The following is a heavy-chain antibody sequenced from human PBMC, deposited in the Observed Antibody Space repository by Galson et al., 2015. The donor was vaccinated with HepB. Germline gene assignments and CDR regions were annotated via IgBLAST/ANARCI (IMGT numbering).Heavy chain of an antibody. CDR2: IDWDDDK. Sequence: PALVKPTQTLTLTCTLSGFSLSSSGESVSWIRQPPGKALGWLARIDWDDDKYYSISLKTRLTISKDTSKNQVVLTMTNMDPVDTATYYCARNYYDASYWYFDLWGRGTLVSVSS. CDR3: ARNYYDASYWYFDL. D-gene: IGHD3-22*01. J-gene: IGHJ2*01. V-gene: IGHV2-70*11. CDR1: GFSLSSSGES.